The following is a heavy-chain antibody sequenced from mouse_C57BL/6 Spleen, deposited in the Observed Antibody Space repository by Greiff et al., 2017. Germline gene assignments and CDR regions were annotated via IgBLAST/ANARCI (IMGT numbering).Heavy chain of an antibody. V-gene: IGHV7-3*01. Sequence: EVKLMESGGGLVQPGGSLSLSCAASGFTFTDYYMSWVRQPPGKALEWLGFIRKKANGYTTEYNASVKGRFTISRDNSQSILYLQMNALRAEDSATYYCARCEYYAMDYWGQGTSVTVSS. CDR2: IRKKANGYTT. CDR1: GFTFTDYY. J-gene: IGHJ4*01. CDR3: ARCEYYAMDY.